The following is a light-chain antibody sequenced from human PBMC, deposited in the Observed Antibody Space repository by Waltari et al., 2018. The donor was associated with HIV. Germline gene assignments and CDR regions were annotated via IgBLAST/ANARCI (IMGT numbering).Light chain of an antibody. Sequence: TQSPLSLSVTLGHPAAISCKSNQSLAFRDGTSYLFWYHQRPGHPPRRLLYQVSHRDSGIPGRITGSGSDTDFTLRISRVEAEDAGFYFCMQATSWPHTFGQRTELQI. V-gene: IGKV2-30*01. CDR1: QSLAFRDGTSY. J-gene: IGKJ2*01. CDR2: QVS. CDR3: MQATSWPHT.